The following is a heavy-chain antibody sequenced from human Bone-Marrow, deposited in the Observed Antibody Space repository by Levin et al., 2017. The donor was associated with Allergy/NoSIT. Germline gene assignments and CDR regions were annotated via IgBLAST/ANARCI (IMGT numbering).Heavy chain of an antibody. V-gene: IGHV1-18*01. CDR1: GYTFTSYG. D-gene: IGHD2-2*01. CDR3: ACDVIVVVPAAIYDY. Sequence: ASVKVSCKASGYTFTSYGISWVRQAPGQGLEWMGWISAFNGNPNYAQKLQGRVTMTTDTSTSTAYMELRSPRSDDTAVYYCACDVIVVVPAAIYDYWGQGTLVTVSS. CDR2: ISAFNGNP. J-gene: IGHJ4*02.